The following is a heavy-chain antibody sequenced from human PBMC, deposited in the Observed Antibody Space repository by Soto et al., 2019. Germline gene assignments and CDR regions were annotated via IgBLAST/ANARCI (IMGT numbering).Heavy chain of an antibody. CDR2: ISAYNGNT. Sequence: QVQLVQSGAEVKKPGASVKVSCKASGYTFTSYGISWVRQAPGQGLEWMGWISAYNGNTNCAQKLQGRVTMPTDPPTSTAYMELRSLRSDDTDVYYCASVVNSPFDPWGQGTLVTVSS. V-gene: IGHV1-18*01. CDR1: GYTFTSYG. J-gene: IGHJ5*02. D-gene: IGHD2-15*01. CDR3: ASVVNSPFDP.